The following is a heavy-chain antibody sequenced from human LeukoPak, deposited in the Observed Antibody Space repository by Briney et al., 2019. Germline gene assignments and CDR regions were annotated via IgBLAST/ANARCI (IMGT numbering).Heavy chain of an antibody. J-gene: IGHJ4*02. CDR1: GGTLSSYA. CDR2: MNPKSGGT. Sequence: ASVKVSCKASGGTLSSYAISWVRQAHGQGLEWMGWMNPKSGGTNYAQKFEARVTMNRDTSISTAYMELSRLRFDDTAVYYCARSPDILTGEKFDYWGQGTLVTVSS. V-gene: IGHV1-2*02. CDR3: ARSPDILTGEKFDY. D-gene: IGHD3-9*01.